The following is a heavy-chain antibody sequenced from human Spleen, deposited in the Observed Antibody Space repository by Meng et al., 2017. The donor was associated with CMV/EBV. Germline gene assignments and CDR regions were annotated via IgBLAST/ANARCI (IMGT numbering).Heavy chain of an antibody. V-gene: IGHV3-30-3*01. CDR1: GFTFSSYA. CDR3: AVRDPPAALFDY. Sequence: GGSLRLSCAASGFTFSSYAMHWVRQAPGKGLEWVAVISYDGSNKYYADSVKGRFTISRDNSKNTLYLQMNSLRAEDTAVYYCAVRDPPAALFDYWGQGTLVTVSS. D-gene: IGHD2-2*01. CDR2: ISYDGSNK. J-gene: IGHJ4*02.